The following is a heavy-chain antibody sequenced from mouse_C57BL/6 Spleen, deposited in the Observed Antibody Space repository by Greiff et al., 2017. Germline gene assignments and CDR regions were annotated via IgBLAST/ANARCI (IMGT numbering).Heavy chain of an antibody. CDR2: IYPRSGNT. D-gene: IGHD1-2*01. CDR1: GYTFTSYG. Sequence: QVQLKESGAELARPGASVKLSCKASGYTFTSYGISWVKQRTGQGLEWIGEIYPRSGNTYYNEKFKGKATLTADKSSSTAYMELRSLTSEDSAVYVCARRELDYGSYYAMDYWGQGTSVTVSS. J-gene: IGHJ4*01. CDR3: ARRELDYGSYYAMDY. V-gene: IGHV1-81*01.